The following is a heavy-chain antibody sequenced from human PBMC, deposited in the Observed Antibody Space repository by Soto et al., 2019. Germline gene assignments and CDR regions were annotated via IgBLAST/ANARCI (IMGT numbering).Heavy chain of an antibody. J-gene: IGHJ3*02. D-gene: IGHD3-22*01. CDR2: TYYRSKWYN. CDR1: GDSVSSNSAA. CDR3: ARGDYYDSSGYTKDAFDI. V-gene: IGHV6-1*01. Sequence: PSQTLSLTCAISGDSVSSNSAAWNWIRQSPSRGLEWLGRTYYRSKWYNDYAVSVKSRITINPDTSKNQFSLQLNSVTPEDTAVYYCARGDYYDSSGYTKDAFDIWGQGTMVTVSS.